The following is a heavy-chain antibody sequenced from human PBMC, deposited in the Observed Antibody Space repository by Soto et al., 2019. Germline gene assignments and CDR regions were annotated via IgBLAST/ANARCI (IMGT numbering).Heavy chain of an antibody. D-gene: IGHD1-26*01. CDR3: AKDFMAAVPGGIEGGGWDS. Sequence: EVHLLESGGGLVQPGGSLRLSCAASGFTFNNYAMSWVRQAPGKGLEWVSIITGGGCATYYADSVKGRFTISRDNSKNTLDLTMDSLRAEDTAVYYCAKDFMAAVPGGIEGGGWDSWGQGTLVTVST. CDR2: ITGGGCAT. V-gene: IGHV3-23*01. CDR1: GFTFNNYA. J-gene: IGHJ4*02.